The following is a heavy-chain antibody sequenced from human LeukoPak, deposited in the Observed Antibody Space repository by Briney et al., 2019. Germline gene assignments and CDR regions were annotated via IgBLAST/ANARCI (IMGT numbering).Heavy chain of an antibody. CDR1: GFTFSSYE. CDR2: ISSSGSTI. J-gene: IGHJ5*02. CDR3: AREEQLVGFDP. V-gene: IGHV3-48*03. D-gene: IGHD6-13*01. Sequence: AGGSLRLSCAASGFTFSSYEMNWVRQAPGKGLEWVSYISSSGSTIYYADSVKGRFTISRDNAKNSLYLQMNSLRAEDTAVYYCAREEQLVGFDPWGQGTLVTVSS.